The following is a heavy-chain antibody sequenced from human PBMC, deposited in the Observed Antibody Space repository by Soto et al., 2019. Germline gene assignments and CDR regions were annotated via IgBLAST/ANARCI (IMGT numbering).Heavy chain of an antibody. D-gene: IGHD2-2*01. CDR3: ARHVVNCSSSTCFEYMDV. J-gene: IGHJ6*03. Sequence: PGESLKISCKGSGDNFRTYWLGWVRQMPGKGLEWMGIIYPDDSDTRYNPSFQGQVTISADKSISTASLQWSSLKASDTAIYYCARHVVNCSSSTCFEYMDVWGKGTTVTVSS. V-gene: IGHV5-51*01. CDR2: IYPDDSDT. CDR1: GDNFRTYW.